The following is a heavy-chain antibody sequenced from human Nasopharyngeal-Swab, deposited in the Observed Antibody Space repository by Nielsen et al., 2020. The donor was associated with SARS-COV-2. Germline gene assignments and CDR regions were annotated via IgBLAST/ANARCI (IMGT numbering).Heavy chain of an antibody. CDR2: IYYSGDT. CDR1: GVFISRGGAY. Sequence: SCAVSGVFISRGGAYWSWLRQPPGKGLEWIGYIYYSGDTDYNPALQSRVSISADTSRNQFSLKLTSGTAADTAVYYCARTLYDIVTDQYEGYDTWGPGILVTVSS. V-gene: IGHV4-30-4*08. CDR3: ARTLYDIVTDQYEGYDT. J-gene: IGHJ5*02. D-gene: IGHD3-9*01.